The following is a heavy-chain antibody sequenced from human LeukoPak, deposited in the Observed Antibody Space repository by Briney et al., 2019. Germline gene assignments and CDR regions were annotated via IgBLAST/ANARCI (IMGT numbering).Heavy chain of an antibody. J-gene: IGHJ6*03. V-gene: IGHV1-18*01. CDR3: ARVLIGMYSSSSYYYYYMDV. Sequence: ASVKVSCKASGYTFTSYGISWVRQAPGQGLEWMGWISAYNGNTNYAQKLQGRVTMTTDTSTSTAYMELRSLRSDDTAVYYRARVLIGMYSSSSYYYYYMDVWGKGTTVTVSS. CDR1: GYTFTSYG. D-gene: IGHD6-6*01. CDR2: ISAYNGNT.